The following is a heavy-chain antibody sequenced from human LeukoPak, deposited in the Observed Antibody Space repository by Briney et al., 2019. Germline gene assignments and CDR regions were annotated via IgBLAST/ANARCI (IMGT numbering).Heavy chain of an antibody. Sequence: SETLSLTCAVYGGSFRDYSWSWIRQPPRKGLEWIGEINHSGSTNYNPSLKSRVTISADTSKNQFSLQLSSVSAADTAVYYCARRPHLLWFGELLSFDYWGQGTLVTVSS. D-gene: IGHD3-10*01. CDR2: INHSGST. V-gene: IGHV4-34*01. J-gene: IGHJ4*02. CDR1: GGSFRDYS. CDR3: ARRPHLLWFGELLSFDY.